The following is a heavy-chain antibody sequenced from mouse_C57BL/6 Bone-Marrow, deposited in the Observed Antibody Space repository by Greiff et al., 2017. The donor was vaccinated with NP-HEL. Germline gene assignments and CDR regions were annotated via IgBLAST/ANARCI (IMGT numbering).Heavy chain of an antibody. D-gene: IGHD2-1*01. J-gene: IGHJ4*01. CDR2: ISNGGGST. CDR1: GFTFSDYY. CDR3: ARHLTTPGAMDY. V-gene: IGHV5-12*01. Sequence: DVKLVESGGGLVQPGGSLKLSCAASGFTFSDYYMYWVRQTPEKRLEWVAYISNGGGSTYYLDTVKGRFTISRDNAKNTLYLQMSRLKSEDTAMYYCARHLTTPGAMDYWGQGTSVTVSS.